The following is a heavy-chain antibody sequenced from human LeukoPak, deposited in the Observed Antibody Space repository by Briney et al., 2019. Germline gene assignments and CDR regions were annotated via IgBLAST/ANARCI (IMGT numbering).Heavy chain of an antibody. CDR1: GFTFSSYG. D-gene: IGHD3-22*01. J-gene: IGHJ4*02. CDR3: ARDWGYDSSGYPDY. V-gene: IGHV3-33*01. CDR2: IWYDGSNK. Sequence: GGSLRLFCAASGFTFSSYGMHWVRDAPGKGLEGGAVIWYDGSNKYYADSVKGRFTISRDNSKNTLYLQMNSLRAEDTAVYYCARDWGYDSSGYPDYWGQGTLVTVSS.